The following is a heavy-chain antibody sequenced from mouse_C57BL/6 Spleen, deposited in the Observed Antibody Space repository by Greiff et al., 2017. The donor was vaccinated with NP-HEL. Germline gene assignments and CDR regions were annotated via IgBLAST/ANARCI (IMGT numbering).Heavy chain of an antibody. CDR1: GYAFSSSW. CDR2: IYPGDGDT. V-gene: IGHV1-82*01. CDR3: ALITTVVEIDY. D-gene: IGHD1-1*01. Sequence: QVQLQQSGPELVKPGASVKISCKASGYAFSSSWMNWVKQRPGKGLEWIGRIYPGDGDTNYNGKFKGKATLTADKSSSTAYMQLSSLTSEDSAVYFCALITTVVEIDYWGQGTTLTVSS. J-gene: IGHJ2*01.